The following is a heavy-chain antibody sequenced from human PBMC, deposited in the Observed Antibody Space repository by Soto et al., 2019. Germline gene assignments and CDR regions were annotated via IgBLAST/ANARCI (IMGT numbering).Heavy chain of an antibody. V-gene: IGHV4-39*01. J-gene: IGHJ6*02. Sequence: PSETLSRTCTVSGGSISSSSYYWGWIRQPPGKGLAWIVSIYYSGSTYYNPSLKSRVTISVGTSKNPFSLKLSSVTAADTAVYYCARRNPNYYGPAGYYYGMDVWGQGTTVTVAS. CDR2: IYYSGST. CDR1: GGSISSSSYY. D-gene: IGHD3-10*01. CDR3: ARRNPNYYGPAGYYYGMDV.